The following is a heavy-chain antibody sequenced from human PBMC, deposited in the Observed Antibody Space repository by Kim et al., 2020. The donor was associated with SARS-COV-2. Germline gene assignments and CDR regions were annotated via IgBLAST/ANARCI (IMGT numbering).Heavy chain of an antibody. J-gene: IGHJ6*03. D-gene: IGHD6-6*01. Sequence: GGSLRLSCAASGFTFSSYAMHWVRQAPGKGLEYVSAISSNGGSTYYANSVKGRFTISRDNSKNTLYLQMGSLRAEDMAVYYCARDRVAARLFDYYYYMDVWGKGTTVTVSS. CDR2: ISSNGGST. V-gene: IGHV3-64*01. CDR3: ARDRVAARLFDYYYYMDV. CDR1: GFTFSSYA.